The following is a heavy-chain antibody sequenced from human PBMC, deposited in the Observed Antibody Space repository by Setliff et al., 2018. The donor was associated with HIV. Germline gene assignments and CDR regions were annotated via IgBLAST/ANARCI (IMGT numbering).Heavy chain of an antibody. CDR2: FDPEDGKT. Sequence: RASVKVSCKVSGYTLTELSRHWVRQAPGKGLEWMGGFDPEDGKTIYAQKFQGRVTMTEDTSTDTAYMELSSPRSEDTAVYYCATVGPTIWGASDIWGQGTMVTVSS. D-gene: IGHD3-16*01. V-gene: IGHV1-24*01. J-gene: IGHJ3*02. CDR1: GYTLTELS. CDR3: ATVGPTIWGASDI.